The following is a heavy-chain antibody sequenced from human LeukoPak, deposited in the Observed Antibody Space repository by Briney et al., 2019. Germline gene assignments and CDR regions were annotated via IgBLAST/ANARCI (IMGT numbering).Heavy chain of an antibody. J-gene: IGHJ4*02. CDR1: GFNFRSYG. V-gene: IGHV3-30*18. CDR2: IPYDGGNQ. CDR3: TKIDDGFNRGFFDY. Sequence: GGSLRLSCAASGFNFRSYGMHWVRQVPGKGLEWVAGIPYDGGNQYYGDSVRGRFTISRDNSKNTLHLQMNSLRAEDTAVYYCTKIDDGFNRGFFDYWGQGSLVIVSS. D-gene: IGHD5-24*01.